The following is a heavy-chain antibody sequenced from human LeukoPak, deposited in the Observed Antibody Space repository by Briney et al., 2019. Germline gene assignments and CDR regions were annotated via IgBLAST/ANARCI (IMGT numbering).Heavy chain of an antibody. V-gene: IGHV4-4*07. CDR3: ARDYYDFWSGYPMDWFDP. J-gene: IGHJ5*02. CDR2: IYTSGST. Sequence: SETLSLTCTVSGGSISSYYWSWIRQPAGEGLEWVGRIYTSGSTNYNPSLTSRVNMSVDTSKNQFSLKLSSVTAADTAVYYCARDYYDFWSGYPMDWFDPWGQGTLVTVSS. D-gene: IGHD3-3*01. CDR1: GGSISSYY.